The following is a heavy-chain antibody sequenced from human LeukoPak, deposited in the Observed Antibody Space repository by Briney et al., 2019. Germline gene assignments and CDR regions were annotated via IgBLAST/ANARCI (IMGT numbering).Heavy chain of an antibody. CDR2: ISAYNGNT. CDR3: ARDPAYCGGDCYSRAFDI. CDR1: GYTFTSYD. D-gene: IGHD2-21*02. V-gene: IGHV1-18*01. Sequence: ASVKVSCKASGYTFTSYDINWVRQAPGQGLEWMGWISAYNGNTNYAQKLQGRVTLTTDTSTSTAYMELRSLRSDDTAVYYCARDPAYCGGDCYSRAFDIWGQGTMVTVSS. J-gene: IGHJ3*02.